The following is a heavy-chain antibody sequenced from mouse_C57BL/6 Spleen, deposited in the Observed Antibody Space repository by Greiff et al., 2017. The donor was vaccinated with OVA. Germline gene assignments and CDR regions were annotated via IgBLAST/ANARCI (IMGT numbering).Heavy chain of an antibody. J-gene: IGHJ2*01. D-gene: IGHD1-1*01. CDR2: IDPSDSYT. V-gene: IGHV1-69*01. CDR1: GYTFTSYW. CDR3: ARSGGYYGSSPYYFDY. Sequence: VQLQQPGAELVMPGASVKLSCKASGYTFTSYWMHWVKQRPGQGLEWIGEIDPSDSYTNYNQKFKGKSTLTVDKSSSTAYMQLSSLTSEDSAVYYCARSGGYYGSSPYYFDYWGQGTTLTVSS.